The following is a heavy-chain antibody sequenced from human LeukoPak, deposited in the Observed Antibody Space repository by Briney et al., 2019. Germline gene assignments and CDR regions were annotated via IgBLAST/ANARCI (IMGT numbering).Heavy chain of an antibody. CDR2: IYHSGST. CDR1: GGSISSGGYS. Sequence: SETLSLTCAVSGGSISSGGYSWSWIRQPPGKGLEWIGYIYHSGSTYYNPSLKSRVTISVDRSKNQFSLKLSSVTAADTAVYYCARREGYSYGYHFDYWGQGTPVTVSS. J-gene: IGHJ4*02. V-gene: IGHV4-30-2*01. D-gene: IGHD5-18*01. CDR3: ARREGYSYGYHFDY.